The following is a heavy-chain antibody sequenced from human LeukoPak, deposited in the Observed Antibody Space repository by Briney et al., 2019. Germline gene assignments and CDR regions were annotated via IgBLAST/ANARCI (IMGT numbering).Heavy chain of an antibody. CDR2: IKQDGSEK. J-gene: IGHJ4*02. CDR3: ARVRSAMVTGYFDY. D-gene: IGHD5-18*01. V-gene: IGHV3-7*01. CDR1: GFTFSSYW. Sequence: GGSLLLSCAASGFTFSSYWMSWVRQAPGKGLEWVANIKQDGSEKYYVDSVKGRFTTSRDNAKNSLYLQMNSLRAEDTAVYYCARVRSAMVTGYFDYWGQGTLVTVSS.